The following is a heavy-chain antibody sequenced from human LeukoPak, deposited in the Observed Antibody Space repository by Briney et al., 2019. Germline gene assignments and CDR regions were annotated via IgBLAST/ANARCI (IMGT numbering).Heavy chain of an antibody. D-gene: IGHD3-22*01. CDR1: GGTFSSYA. CDR2: IIPMFGAA. CDR3: ARARSPYYDSSGYRNWFDP. V-gene: IGHV1-69*01. J-gene: IGHJ5*02. Sequence: SVKVSCKASGGTFSSYAFSWVRQAPGQGLQWMGGIIPMFGAANYAQKFQGRVTITADESTSTAYMELSSLRSEDTAVYYCARARSPYYDSSGYRNWFDPWGQGTLVTVSS.